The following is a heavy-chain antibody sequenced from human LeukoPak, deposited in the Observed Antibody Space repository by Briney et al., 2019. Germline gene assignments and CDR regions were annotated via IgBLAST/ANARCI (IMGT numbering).Heavy chain of an antibody. CDR2: IYTSGST. CDR1: GGSISSYY. V-gene: IGHV4-4*07. CDR3: ARDGGYSWSNWFDP. D-gene: IGHD2-15*01. Sequence: SETLSLTCTVSGGSISSYYWSWIRQPAGKGLEWIGRIYTSGSTNYNPSLKSRVTMSVDTSKNQFSLKLSSVTAADTAVYYCARDGGYSWSNWFDPWGQGTLVTVSS. J-gene: IGHJ5*02.